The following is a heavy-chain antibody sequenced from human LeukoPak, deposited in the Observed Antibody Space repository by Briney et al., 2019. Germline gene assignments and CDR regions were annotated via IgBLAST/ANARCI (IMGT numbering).Heavy chain of an antibody. V-gene: IGHV4-34*01. Sequence: PSETLSLTCAVYGGSFSGYYWSWIRRPPGKGLEWIGEINHSGSTNYNPSLKSRVTISVDTSKNQFSLKLSSVTAADTAVYYCARTDYGGNSGEARPERDYWGQGTLVTVSS. CDR1: GGSFSGYY. CDR3: ARTDYGGNSGEARPERDY. J-gene: IGHJ4*02. CDR2: INHSGST. D-gene: IGHD4-23*01.